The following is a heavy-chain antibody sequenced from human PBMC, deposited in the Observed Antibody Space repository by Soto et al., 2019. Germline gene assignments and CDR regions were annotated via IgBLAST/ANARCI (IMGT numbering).Heavy chain of an antibody. D-gene: IGHD2-21*02. Sequence: QVQLVQSGAEVKKPGASVKVSCKASGYTFTTYAMHWVRQAPGQRLEWMGWINAGNGNTKYSQKFQDRVTITRDTSATTAYMELSSLRFEDTAVYYCARDPVAYCGGDCYSEYFQHWGQGTLVTVSS. J-gene: IGHJ1*01. V-gene: IGHV1-3*01. CDR1: GYTFTTYA. CDR2: INAGNGNT. CDR3: ARDPVAYCGGDCYSEYFQH.